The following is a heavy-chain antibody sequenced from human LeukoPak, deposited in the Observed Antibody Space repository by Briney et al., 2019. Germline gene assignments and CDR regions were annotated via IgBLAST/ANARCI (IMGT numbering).Heavy chain of an antibody. CDR3: ATANRIPMVLPLGY. Sequence: GGSLRLSCAASGFTFSSYGMHWVRQAPGKGLEWVAFIRYEVSNKYYADSVKGRFTISRDNSKNTLYLQMNSLRAEDTAVYYCATANRIPMVLPLGYWGQGTLVTVSS. J-gene: IGHJ4*02. CDR1: GFTFSSYG. CDR2: IRYEVSNK. D-gene: IGHD3-10*01. V-gene: IGHV3-30*02.